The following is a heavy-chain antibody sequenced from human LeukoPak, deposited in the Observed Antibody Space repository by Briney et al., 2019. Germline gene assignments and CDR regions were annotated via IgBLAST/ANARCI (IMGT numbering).Heavy chain of an antibody. Sequence: SETLSLTCTVSGVSISSYYWGWIRQPPGKGLEWIGSIYHSGSTYYNPSLKSRVTISVDTSKNQFSLKLSSVTAADTAVYYCARHSGWSGPDYWGQGTLVTVSS. CDR2: IYHSGST. CDR1: GVSISSYY. D-gene: IGHD6-19*01. V-gene: IGHV4-38-2*02. CDR3: ARHSGWSGPDY. J-gene: IGHJ4*02.